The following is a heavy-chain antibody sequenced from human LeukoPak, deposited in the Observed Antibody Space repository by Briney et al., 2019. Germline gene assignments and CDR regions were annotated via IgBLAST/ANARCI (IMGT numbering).Heavy chain of an antibody. J-gene: IGHJ4*02. D-gene: IGHD6-19*01. CDR2: TYYRSRWYN. V-gene: IGHV6-1*01. Sequence: SQTLSLTCAISGDSVSSNSAAWNWIRQSPSRGPEWLGRTYYRSRWYNEYALSVKSRISINPDTSKNQFSLQLNSVTPEDTAVYYCARVTEKQYLPFDSWGQGTLVTVSS. CDR3: ARVTEKQYLPFDS. CDR1: GDSVSSNSAA.